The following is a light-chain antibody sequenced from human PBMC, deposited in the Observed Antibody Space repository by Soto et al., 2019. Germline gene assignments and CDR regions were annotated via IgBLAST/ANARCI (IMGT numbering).Light chain of an antibody. CDR3: CSYAGSSTLV. CDR1: SSDVGGYNY. V-gene: IGLV2-14*01. J-gene: IGLJ1*01. Sequence: QSALTQPASVSGSPGQSITISCTGTSSDVGGYNYVSWYQQHPGKAPKLIIFEVGNRPSGVSNRFSVSKSGNTASLTISGLQAEAEADYFCCSYAGSSTLVFGTGTKVTGL. CDR2: EVG.